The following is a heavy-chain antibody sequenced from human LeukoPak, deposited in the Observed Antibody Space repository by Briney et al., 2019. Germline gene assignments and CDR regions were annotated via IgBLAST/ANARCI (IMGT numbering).Heavy chain of an antibody. D-gene: IGHD3-9*01. CDR2: IYPGDSDT. CDR1: GYSFTSYW. CDR3: ARRHLNYDILTGYRYYFDY. V-gene: IGHV5-51*01. Sequence: GESLKISCKGSGYSFTSYWIGWVRQMPGKGLEWMGIIYPGDSDTRYSPSFQGLVTISADKSIGTAYLQWSSLKASDTAMYYCARRHLNYDILTGYRYYFDYWGQGTLVTASS. J-gene: IGHJ4*02.